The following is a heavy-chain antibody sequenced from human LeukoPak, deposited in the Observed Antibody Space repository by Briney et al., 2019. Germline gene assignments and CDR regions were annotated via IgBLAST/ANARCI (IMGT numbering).Heavy chain of an antibody. CDR3: ASALLGYCSSTSCYTGGD. D-gene: IGHD2-2*02. Sequence: ASVKVSCKASGYTFTGYYMHWVRQAPGQGLECMGWINPNSGGTNYAQKFQGRVTMTRDTSISTAYMELSRLRSDDTAVYYCASALLGYCSSTSCYTGGDWGQGTLVTVSS. V-gene: IGHV1-2*02. CDR2: INPNSGGT. CDR1: GYTFTGYY. J-gene: IGHJ4*02.